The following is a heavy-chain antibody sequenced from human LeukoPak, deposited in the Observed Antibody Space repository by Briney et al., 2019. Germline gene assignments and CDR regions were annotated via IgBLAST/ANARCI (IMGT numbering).Heavy chain of an antibody. CDR2: ISGSGGST. CDR1: GFTFSSYA. CDR3: AKDPRQELPYYYYYYMDV. J-gene: IGHJ6*03. D-gene: IGHD1-26*01. Sequence: GGSLRLSCAASGFTFSSYAMSWVRQAPGKGLEWVSAISGSGGSTYYADSVKGWFTISRDNSKNTLYLQMNSLRAEDTAVYYCAKDPRQELPYYYYYYMDVWGKGTTVTVSS. V-gene: IGHV3-23*01.